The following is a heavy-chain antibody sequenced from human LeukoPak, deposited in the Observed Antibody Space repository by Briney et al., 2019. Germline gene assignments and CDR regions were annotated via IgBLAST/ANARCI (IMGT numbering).Heavy chain of an antibody. D-gene: IGHD6-19*01. Sequence: AGGSLRLSCAASGFTFSSYAMNWVRQAPGKGLEWVSSISGSSSYIYDADAVKGRFTISRDNAKNSLHLQMNSLRAEDTAVYYCARGAVSSDRIDHWGQGTLVTVSS. CDR3: ARGAVSSDRIDH. CDR2: ISGSSSYI. V-gene: IGHV3-21*01. J-gene: IGHJ4*02. CDR1: GFTFSSYA.